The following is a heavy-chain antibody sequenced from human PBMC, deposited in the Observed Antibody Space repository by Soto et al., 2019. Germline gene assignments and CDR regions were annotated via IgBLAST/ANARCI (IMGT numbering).Heavy chain of an antibody. D-gene: IGHD3-10*01. V-gene: IGHV1-3*01. CDR1: GYNFRTYY. Sequence: QVQFVQSGAEVKKPGASVQVSCKASGYNFRTYYLHWMRQAPGQRLEWIGWINPDNGNTRCSQNFQGRVTLTRDTSANSVYMELSSLTSEDTAMYYCARGPSSGAFDYWGQGTLVTVSS. J-gene: IGHJ4*02. CDR3: ARGPSSGAFDY. CDR2: INPDNGNT.